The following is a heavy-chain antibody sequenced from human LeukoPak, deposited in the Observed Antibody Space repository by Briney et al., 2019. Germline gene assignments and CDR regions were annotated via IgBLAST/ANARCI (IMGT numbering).Heavy chain of an antibody. CDR1: GGSISSYY. D-gene: IGHD4-23*01. CDR2: IYYSGST. Sequence: SETLSLTCTVSGGSISSYYWCWIRQPPGNGLEWIGYIYYSGSTNYNPSLKSRVTISVDTSKNQFSLKLSSVTAADTAVYYCARDLLVTLYGMDVWGQGSTVTVSS. CDR3: ARDLLVTLYGMDV. J-gene: IGHJ6*02. V-gene: IGHV4-59*01.